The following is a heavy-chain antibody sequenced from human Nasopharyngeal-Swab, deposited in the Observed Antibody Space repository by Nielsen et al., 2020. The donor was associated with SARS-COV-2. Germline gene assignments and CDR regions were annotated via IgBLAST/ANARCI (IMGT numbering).Heavy chain of an antibody. V-gene: IGHV3-7*01. CDR1: GFTFSSHW. CDR3: AREDLEDTAMVTRGYDY. CDR2: IKEDGSEK. Sequence: GESLKISCAASGFTFSSHWMSWVRRAPGKGLEWVANIKEDGSEKYYVEPVKGRFTISRDNAKNSLYLQMNNLRAEDTAVYYCAREDLEDTAMVTRGYDYWGQGTVVTVSS. D-gene: IGHD5-18*01. J-gene: IGHJ4*02.